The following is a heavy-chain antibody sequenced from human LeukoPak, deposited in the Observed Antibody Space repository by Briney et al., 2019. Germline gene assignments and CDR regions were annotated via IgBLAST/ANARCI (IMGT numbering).Heavy chain of an antibody. CDR2: IIPIFGTA. Sequence: SVKVSSTASGGTFSSYAISWVRQAPGQGLEWMGGIIPIFGTANYAQKFQGRVTITTDESTSTAYMELSSLRSEDTAVYYCAREVAVAGHFEHWGQGSLDTVSS. CDR1: GGTFSSYA. CDR3: AREVAVAGHFEH. V-gene: IGHV1-69*05. J-gene: IGHJ4*02. D-gene: IGHD6-19*01.